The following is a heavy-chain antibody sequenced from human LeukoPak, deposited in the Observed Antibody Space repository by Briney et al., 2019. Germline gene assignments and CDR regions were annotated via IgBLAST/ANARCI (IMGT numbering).Heavy chain of an antibody. CDR3: ARGPRQRYYYYYGMDV. J-gene: IGHJ6*02. CDR1: GGSFSGYY. V-gene: IGHV4-34*01. CDR2: INHSGST. D-gene: IGHD6-25*01. Sequence: PSETLSLTCAVYGGSFSGYYWSWIRQPPGKGLEWTGEINHSGSTNYNPSLKSRVTISVDTSKNQFSLKLSSVTAADTAVYYCARGPRQRYYYYYGMDVWGQGTTVTVSS.